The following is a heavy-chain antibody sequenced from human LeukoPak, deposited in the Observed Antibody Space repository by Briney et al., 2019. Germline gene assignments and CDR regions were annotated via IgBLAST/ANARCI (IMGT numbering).Heavy chain of an antibody. CDR3: AGDASIAAAGFGAFDI. CDR1: GGSISSYY. D-gene: IGHD6-13*01. J-gene: IGHJ3*02. V-gene: IGHV4-59*01. CDR2: IYYSGST. Sequence: PSETLSLTCTVSGGSISSYYWSWIRQPPGKGLEWIGYIYYSGSTNYNPSLKSRVTISVDTSKNQFSLKLSSVTAADTAVYYCAGDASIAAAGFGAFDIWGQGTMVTVSS.